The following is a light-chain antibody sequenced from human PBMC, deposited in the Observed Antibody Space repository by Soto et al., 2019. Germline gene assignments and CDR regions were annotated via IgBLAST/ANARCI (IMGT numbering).Light chain of an antibody. CDR2: DAS. CDR1: PSVFSH. Sequence: EFVLTQSPATLSLSPGERVTLSCRASPSVFSHLAWYQQKPGQSPRLVIYDASKRAPGIPARFSGSGFGTDFTLTISSLEPEDFALYYCQQRSNWPPAFGQGTKLEIK. CDR3: QQRSNWPPA. V-gene: IGKV3-11*01. J-gene: IGKJ2*01.